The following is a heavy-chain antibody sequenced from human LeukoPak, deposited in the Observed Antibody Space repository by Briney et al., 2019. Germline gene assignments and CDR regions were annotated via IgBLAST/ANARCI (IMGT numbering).Heavy chain of an antibody. J-gene: IGHJ4*02. CDR3: ARDEGIVVVPAAIDY. D-gene: IGHD2-2*02. V-gene: IGHV1-2*02. CDR1: GYTFTGYY. Sequence: ASVKVSCKASGYTFTGYYMHWVRQAPGQGLEWMGWINPNSGGTNYAQKFQGRVTMTRDTSISTAYMELSRLRSDDTAVYYCARDEGIVVVPAAIDYWGQGTLVTVSS. CDR2: INPNSGGT.